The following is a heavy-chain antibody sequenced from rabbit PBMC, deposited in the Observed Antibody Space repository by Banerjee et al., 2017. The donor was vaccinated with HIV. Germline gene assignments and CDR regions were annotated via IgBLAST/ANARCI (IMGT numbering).Heavy chain of an antibody. CDR2: IDSSSNR. J-gene: IGHJ4*01. V-gene: IGHV1S43*01. Sequence: QEQLEESGGGLVKPGGTLTLTCKASGIDFSSYWMCWVRQAPGKGLEWIGCIDSSSNRWYASWVNGRFTISSHNAQNTLYLQLNSLTAADTATYFCVRETETYAAYAGYGYYFNLWGPGTLVTVS. CDR1: GIDFSSYW. D-gene: IGHD6-1*01. CDR3: VRETETYAAYAGYGYYFNL.